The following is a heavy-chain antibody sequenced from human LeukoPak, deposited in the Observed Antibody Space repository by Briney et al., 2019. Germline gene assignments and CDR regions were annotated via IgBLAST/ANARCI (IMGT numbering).Heavy chain of an antibody. Sequence: GGSLRLSCAASGFTVSSNYMSWVRQAPGKGLEWVSVIYSGGSTSYPDSVKSRFTLSRDTSKNTLYLQLNRLRAEDTAVYYCARDRVNWNDVGGLFDYWDQGTLVTVSS. CDR2: IYSGGST. CDR1: GFTVSSNY. CDR3: ARDRVNWNDVGGLFDY. J-gene: IGHJ4*02. V-gene: IGHV3-53*01. D-gene: IGHD1-1*01.